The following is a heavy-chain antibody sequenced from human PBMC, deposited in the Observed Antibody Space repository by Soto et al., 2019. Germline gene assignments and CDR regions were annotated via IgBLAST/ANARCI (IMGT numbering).Heavy chain of an antibody. Sequence: ESGGGVVQPGRSLRLSCAASGFTFSSYAMHWVRQAPGKGLEWVAVISYDGSNKYYADSVKGRFTISRDNSKNTLYLQMNSLRAEDTAVYYCARDISYDSSGYSTLGGGYWGQGTLVTVSS. CDR2: ISYDGSNK. J-gene: IGHJ4*02. D-gene: IGHD3-22*01. CDR3: ARDISYDSSGYSTLGGGY. V-gene: IGHV3-30-3*01. CDR1: GFTFSSYA.